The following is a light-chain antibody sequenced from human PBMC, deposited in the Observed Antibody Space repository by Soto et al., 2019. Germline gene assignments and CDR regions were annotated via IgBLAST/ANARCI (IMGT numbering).Light chain of an antibody. V-gene: IGLV1-40*01. J-gene: IGLJ3*02. CDR2: GVT. CDR3: QSFDSSLSNSWV. CDR1: RTNIGAGYE. Sequence: QSVLTQPRSVSGAPGQRVTISCTGGRTNIGAGYEVHWYQYFPETAPKRLMYGVTNRRSGVPDRFSGSRSGTSASLAITGRQAEDEADYYCQSFDSSLSNSWVLRGGTKLTVL.